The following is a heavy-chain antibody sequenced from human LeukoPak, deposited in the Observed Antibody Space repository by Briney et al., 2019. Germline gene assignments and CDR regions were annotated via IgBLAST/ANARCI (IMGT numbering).Heavy chain of an antibody. Sequence: SVTVSFKASGFTFTSSAVQWVRQARGQRLEWIGWIVVGSGNTNYAQKFQERVTITRDMSTSTAYMELSSLRSEDTAVYYCAADRSNYDYYYYGMDVWGQGTTVTVSS. J-gene: IGHJ6*02. CDR1: GFTFTSSA. CDR3: AADRSNYDYYYYGMDV. D-gene: IGHD4-11*01. CDR2: IVVGSGNT. V-gene: IGHV1-58*01.